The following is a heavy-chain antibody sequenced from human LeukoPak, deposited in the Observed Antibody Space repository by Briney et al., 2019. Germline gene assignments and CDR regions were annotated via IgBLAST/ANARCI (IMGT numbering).Heavy chain of an antibody. J-gene: IGHJ6*03. CDR1: GFTFSSYG. Sequence: AGGSLRLSCAASGFTFSSYGMHWVRQAPGKGLEWVAFIRYDGSNKYYADSVKGRFTISRDNSMDTLYLQMKSLRAEDTAVYYCAKGGGYEAQYYYYYLDVWGKGTTVTISS. V-gene: IGHV3-30*02. D-gene: IGHD5-12*01. CDR2: IRYDGSNK. CDR3: AKGGGYEAQYYYYYLDV.